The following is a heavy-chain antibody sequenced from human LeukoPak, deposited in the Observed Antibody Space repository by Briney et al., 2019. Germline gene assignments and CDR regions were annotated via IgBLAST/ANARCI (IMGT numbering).Heavy chain of an antibody. D-gene: IGHD2-2*03. J-gene: IGHJ3*02. CDR3: ARDGCCSSTSCSAPGAFDI. CDR2: IYSGGST. V-gene: IGHV3-53*01. Sequence: GGSLRLSCAASGFTFSSYAMSWVRQAPGKGLEWVSVIYSGGSTYYADSVKDRFTISKDNSKNTLYLQMNSLRAEDTAVYYCARDGCCSSTSCSAPGAFDIWGQGTMVTVSS. CDR1: GFTFSSYA.